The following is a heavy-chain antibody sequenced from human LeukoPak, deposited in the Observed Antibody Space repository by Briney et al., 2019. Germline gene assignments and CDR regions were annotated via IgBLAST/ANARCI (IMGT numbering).Heavy chain of an antibody. J-gene: IGHJ4*02. Sequence: QPGGSLRLSCAASGFTFSSYGVHWVRQAPGKGLEWVAVIWYDGSNKYYADSVKGRFTISRDNSKNTLYLQMNSLRAEDTAVYYCARDDSGYDPPRTEHFDYWGQGTLVTVSS. CDR1: GFTFSSYG. CDR2: IWYDGSNK. CDR3: ARDDSGYDPPRTEHFDY. D-gene: IGHD5-12*01. V-gene: IGHV3-33*01.